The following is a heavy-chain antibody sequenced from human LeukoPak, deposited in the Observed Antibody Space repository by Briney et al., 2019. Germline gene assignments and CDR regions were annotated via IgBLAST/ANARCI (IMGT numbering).Heavy chain of an antibody. D-gene: IGHD2-2*01. CDR1: GFTFSSYA. J-gene: IGHJ4*02. CDR3: AKHQLVVVPAANDY. CDR2: ISGSGGST. Sequence: GGSLRLSCAASGFTFSSYAMSWVRQAPGKGLEWVSAISGSGGSTYYADSVKGRFTISRDISKNTLYLQMNSLRAEDTAVYYCAKHQLVVVPAANDYWGQGTLVTVSS. V-gene: IGHV3-23*01.